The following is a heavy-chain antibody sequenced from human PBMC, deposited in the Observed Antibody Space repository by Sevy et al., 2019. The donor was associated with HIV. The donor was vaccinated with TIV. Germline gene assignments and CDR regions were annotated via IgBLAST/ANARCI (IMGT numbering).Heavy chain of an antibody. V-gene: IGHV1-2*02. CDR2: INPDSGGP. J-gene: IGHJ4*02. Sequence: ASVKVSCKASGYTFTGYYMHWVRQAPGQGLQWMGWINPDSGGPNYAPKFQGRITLTRDTSIRTAHMELSRLKSDDTAVYYCVRDDRDGYFEYWGQGTLVTVSS. CDR1: GYTFTGYY. CDR3: VRDDRDGYFEY.